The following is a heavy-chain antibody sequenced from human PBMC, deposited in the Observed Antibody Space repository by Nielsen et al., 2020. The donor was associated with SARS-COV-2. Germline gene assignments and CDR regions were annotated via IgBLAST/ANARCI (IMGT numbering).Heavy chain of an antibody. CDR2: ISGGSSYR. D-gene: IGHD3-16*01. CDR1: GFTLSSLT. J-gene: IGHJ6*02. Sequence: GGSLRLSCRASGFTLSSLTMNWVRQAPGKGLEWVSSISGGSSYRYYAESVKGRFTISRDNAKKLVYLQMNSLSAEDTAVYYCAKRRAVFMLTFGGEGAMDVWGQGTTVSVSS. V-gene: IGHV3-21*01. CDR3: AKRRAVFMLTFGGEGAMDV.